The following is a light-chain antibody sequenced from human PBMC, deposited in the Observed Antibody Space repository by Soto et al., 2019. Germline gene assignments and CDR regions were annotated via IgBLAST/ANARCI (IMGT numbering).Light chain of an antibody. CDR1: PSISNY. CDR2: AAS. J-gene: IGKJ4*01. CDR3: QQSYGTPLT. V-gene: IGKV1-39*01. Sequence: DMEMTQSPSSLSASVGDRVTITCRASPSISNYLNWYQHKPGKVPKLLIYAASSLQSGVPTSFSGSGSWTDFSLTIISLQPEDFATYYCQQSYGTPLTFGGGTKMEIK.